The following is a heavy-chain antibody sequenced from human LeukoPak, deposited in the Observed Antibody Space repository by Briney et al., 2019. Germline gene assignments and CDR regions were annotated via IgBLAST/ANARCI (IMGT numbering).Heavy chain of an antibody. CDR3: ATFSVGATTYFFDY. D-gene: IGHD1-26*01. Sequence: GGSLRLSCAASGFTFSSYEMNWVRQAPGKGLEWVSYISSSGSAIYYADSVKGRFTISRDNAKNSVFLQTNSLRAEDTAVYYCATFSVGATTYFFDYWGQGTLVTVSS. J-gene: IGHJ4*02. CDR1: GFTFSSYE. CDR2: ISSSGSAI. V-gene: IGHV3-48*03.